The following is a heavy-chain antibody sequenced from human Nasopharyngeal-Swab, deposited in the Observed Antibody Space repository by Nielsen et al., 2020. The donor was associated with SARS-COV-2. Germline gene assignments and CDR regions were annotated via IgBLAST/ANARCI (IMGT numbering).Heavy chain of an antibody. J-gene: IGHJ6*02. Sequence: GESLKISCAASGFTFSDYYMSWIRQAPGKGLEWVSYISSSGSTIYYADSVKGRFTISRDNAKNSLYLQMNSLRAEDTAVYYCAREPPRFWSGLGYYYYGMDVWGQGTTVTVSS. CDR1: GFTFSDYY. CDR2: ISSSGSTI. D-gene: IGHD3-3*01. CDR3: AREPPRFWSGLGYYYYGMDV. V-gene: IGHV3-11*01.